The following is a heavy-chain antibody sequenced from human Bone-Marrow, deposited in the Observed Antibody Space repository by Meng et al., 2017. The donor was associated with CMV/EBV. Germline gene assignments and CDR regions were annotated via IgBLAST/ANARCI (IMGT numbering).Heavy chain of an antibody. CDR2: TYYRSKWYN. CDR3: ARGSGWHTLDAFDI. J-gene: IGHJ3*02. V-gene: IGHV6-1*01. CDR1: GDSVSSNSAA. Sequence: SYAISGDSVSSNSAAWNWIRQSPSRGLEWLGRTYYRSKWYNDYAVSVKSRITINPDTSKNQFSLQLNSVTPEDTAVYYCARGSGWHTLDAFDIWGQGTRVTGSS. D-gene: IGHD6-19*01.